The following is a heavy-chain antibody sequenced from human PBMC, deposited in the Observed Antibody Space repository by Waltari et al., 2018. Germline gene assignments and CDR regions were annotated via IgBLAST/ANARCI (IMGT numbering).Heavy chain of an antibody. V-gene: IGHV3-21*01. CDR3: ARGSATTVTTRGPTDY. J-gene: IGHJ4*02. CDR2: ISGTSHYI. Sequence: EVQVVESGGGLVKPGGSLRLSCTASGFTFSSYSMYWVRPAPGKGLEWVSSISGTSHYIYYSDSVRGRFTISRDNPKNSLYLQMNSLRAEDTAVYYCARGSATTVTTRGPTDYWGQGTLVTVSS. D-gene: IGHD4-17*01. CDR1: GFTFSSYS.